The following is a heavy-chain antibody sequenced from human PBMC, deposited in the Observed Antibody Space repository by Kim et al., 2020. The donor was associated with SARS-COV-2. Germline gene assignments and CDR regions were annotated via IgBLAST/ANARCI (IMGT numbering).Heavy chain of an antibody. Sequence: SETLSLTCAVYGGSFSGYYWSWIRQPPGKGLEWIGEINHSGSTNYNPSLKSRVTISVDTSKNQFSLKLSSVTAADTAVYYCARLVRGVFYYYYGMDVWVQGSTGTVSS. CDR1: GGSFSGYY. CDR2: INHSGST. D-gene: IGHD3-10*01. V-gene: IGHV4-34*01. J-gene: IGHJ6*02. CDR3: ARLVRGVFYYYYGMDV.